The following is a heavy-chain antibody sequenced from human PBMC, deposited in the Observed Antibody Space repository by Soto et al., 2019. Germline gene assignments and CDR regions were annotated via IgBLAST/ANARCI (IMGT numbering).Heavy chain of an antibody. CDR1: GYTFTTYG. J-gene: IGHJ4*02. V-gene: IGHV1-18*01. CDR3: ARDFTKSSSWPYYFDY. Sequence: ASVKVSCKASGYTFTTYGISWVRQAPGQGLGWMGWISAYSGSTKFAQKLRGRVTMTTDTSTTTAYMELRSLTSDDTAVYYCARDFTKSSSWPYYFDYWGQGTLVTVSS. CDR2: ISAYSGST. D-gene: IGHD6-13*01.